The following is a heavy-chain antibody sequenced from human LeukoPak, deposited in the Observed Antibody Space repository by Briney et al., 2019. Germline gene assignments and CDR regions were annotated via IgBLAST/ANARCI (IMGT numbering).Heavy chain of an antibody. V-gene: IGHV4-39*01. CDR1: GGSISSSSYY. Sequence: SETLSLTCTVSGGSISSSSYYWGWIRQPPGKGLEWIGSIYYSGSTYYNPSLKSRVTIPVDTSKNQFSLKLSSVTAADTAVYYCARPPTLGSTLAFDIWGQGTMVTVSS. D-gene: IGHD3-16*01. CDR3: ARPPTLGSTLAFDI. J-gene: IGHJ3*02. CDR2: IYYSGST.